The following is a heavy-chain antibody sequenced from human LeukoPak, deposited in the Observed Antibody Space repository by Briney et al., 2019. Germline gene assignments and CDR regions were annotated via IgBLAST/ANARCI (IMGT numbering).Heavy chain of an antibody. J-gene: IGHJ6*03. D-gene: IGHD1-14*01. Sequence: GGSLRLSCAASGFTFSSDAMSWVRQAPGKGLEWVSAISGSGGSTYYADSVKGRFTISRDNSKNTLYLQMNSLRAEDTAVYYCAKDHRDYYYYYMDVWGKGTTVTVSS. CDR2: ISGSGGST. V-gene: IGHV3-23*01. CDR1: GFTFSSDA. CDR3: AKDHRDYYYYYMDV.